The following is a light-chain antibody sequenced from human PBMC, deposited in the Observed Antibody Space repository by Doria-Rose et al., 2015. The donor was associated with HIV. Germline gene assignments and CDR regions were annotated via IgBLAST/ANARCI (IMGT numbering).Light chain of an antibody. CDR1: ETIYSS. V-gene: IGKV1-5*03. CDR3: QQFHSYWT. CDR2: KAS. J-gene: IGKJ1*01. Sequence: DIRMTQSPSTLSASVGDRVSITCRASETIYSSLAWFQQKPGKAPKLLIYKASTLESGVPSRFSGSGSGTQFTLTISSLQPDDFATYYCQQFHSYWTFGQGTKVEIK.